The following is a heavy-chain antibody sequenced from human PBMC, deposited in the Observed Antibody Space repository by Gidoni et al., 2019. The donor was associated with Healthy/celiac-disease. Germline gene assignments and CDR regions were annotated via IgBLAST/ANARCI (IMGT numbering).Heavy chain of an antibody. CDR3: ASFRMWKVIGGSGIDY. D-gene: IGHD3-22*01. CDR1: GFTFCLYA. Sequence: QVQLVESGGGVVQPGRSLRLSCAASGFTFCLYAMHWVRQAPGKGLEWVAVISYDGSNKYYADSVKGRFTISRDNSKNTLYLQMNSLRAEDTAVYYCASFRMWKVIGGSGIDYWGQGTLVTVSS. CDR2: ISYDGSNK. V-gene: IGHV3-30*04. J-gene: IGHJ4*02.